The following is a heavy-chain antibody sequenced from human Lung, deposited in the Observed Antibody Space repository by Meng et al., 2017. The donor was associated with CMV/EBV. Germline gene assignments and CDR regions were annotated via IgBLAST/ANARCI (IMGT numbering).Heavy chain of an antibody. CDR3: ARVYCSGGSCYSPFDY. V-gene: IGHV1-18*01. J-gene: IGHJ4*02. CDR2: INSYSGHT. D-gene: IGHD2-15*01. CDR1: GYTFSDYG. Sequence: ASXXVSXKASGYTFSDYGIGWVRQAPGQGLEWMGWINSYSGHTNYAQKLQRRVTMTTDTSTSSAYMELRSLRSDDTAVYYCARVYCSGGSCYSPFDYWGQGXLVTVSS.